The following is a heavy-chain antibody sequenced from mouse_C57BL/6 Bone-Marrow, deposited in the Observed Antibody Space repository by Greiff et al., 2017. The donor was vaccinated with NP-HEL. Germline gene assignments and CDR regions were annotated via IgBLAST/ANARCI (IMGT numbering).Heavy chain of an antibody. CDR1: GYTFTSYG. Sequence: QVQLQQSGAELARPGASVKLSCKASGYTFTSYGISWVKQSTGQGLEWIGEIYPRSGNTYYNEKFKGKATLTADKSSRTAYMELRSLTSEDSAVSFYAKGYDYDTWFAYWGPGTLVTVSA. CDR2: IYPRSGNT. D-gene: IGHD2-4*01. V-gene: IGHV1-81*01. CDR3: AKGYDYDTWFAY. J-gene: IGHJ3*01.